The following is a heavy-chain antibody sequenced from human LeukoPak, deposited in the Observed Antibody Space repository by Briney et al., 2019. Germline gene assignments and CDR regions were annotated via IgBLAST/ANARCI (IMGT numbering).Heavy chain of an antibody. D-gene: IGHD6-19*01. V-gene: IGHV4-59*08. CDR2: IYYSGST. CDR3: ARMEVGNSGWYVGY. CDR1: GGSISSYY. J-gene: IGHJ4*02. Sequence: SETLSLTCTVSGGSISSYYWSWIRQPPGKGLEWIGYIYYSGSTNYNPSLKSRVTISVDTSKNQFSLKLSSVTAADTAVYYCARMEVGNSGWYVGYWGQGTLVTVSS.